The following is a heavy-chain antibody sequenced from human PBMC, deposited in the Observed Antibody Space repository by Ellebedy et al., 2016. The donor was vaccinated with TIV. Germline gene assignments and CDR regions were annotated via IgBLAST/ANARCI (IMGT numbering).Heavy chain of an antibody. CDR2: INPISGGT. CDR3: ARDHSTLYGMDV. Sequence: ASVKVSCKASGYNFTGYYLHWVRQAPGQGPEWMGWINPISGGTIFAQRFQGRVTMTRDTSISTAYMDLSRLRSDDTAVYYCARDHSTLYGMDVWGQGTTVTVSS. V-gene: IGHV1-2*02. J-gene: IGHJ6*02. CDR1: GYNFTGYY.